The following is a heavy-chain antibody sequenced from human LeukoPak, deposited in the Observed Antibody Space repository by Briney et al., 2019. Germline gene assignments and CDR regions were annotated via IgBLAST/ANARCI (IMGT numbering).Heavy chain of an antibody. Sequence: GGSLRLSCVASGFTFVSHWMTWVRQAPGKGLEWVSYISSSSSTIYYADSVKGRFTISRDNAKNSLYLQMNSLRAEDTAVYYCASLHLTGYYKGGVPRNYWGQGTLVTVSS. V-gene: IGHV3-48*01. CDR1: GFTFVSHW. J-gene: IGHJ4*02. CDR2: ISSSSSTI. CDR3: ASLHLTGYYKGGVPRNY. D-gene: IGHD3-9*01.